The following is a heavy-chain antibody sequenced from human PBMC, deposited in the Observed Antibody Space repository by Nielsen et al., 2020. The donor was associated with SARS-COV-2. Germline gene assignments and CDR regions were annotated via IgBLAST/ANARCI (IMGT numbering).Heavy chain of an antibody. CDR2: ISWNSGSI. D-gene: IGHD5-24*01. CDR3: AKARRGGWLQCDFDY. V-gene: IGHV3-9*01. Sequence: GGFLRLSCAASGFTFDDYAMHWVRQAPGKGLEWVSVISWNSGSIGYADSVKGRFTISRDNAKNSLYLQMNSLRAEDTALYYCAKARRGGWLQCDFDYWGQGTLVNVSS. CDR1: GFTFDDYA. J-gene: IGHJ4*02.